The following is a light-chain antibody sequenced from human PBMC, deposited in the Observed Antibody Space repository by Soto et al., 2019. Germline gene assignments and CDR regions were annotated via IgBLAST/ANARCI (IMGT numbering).Light chain of an antibody. V-gene: IGKV1-39*01. Sequence: DIQMTQSPSSLSASVGDRVTITCRASQSISSYLNWYQQKPGKAPKLLIYAASSLQSGVPSRFSGSGSGTDFTLTISSLQPEDFATYDCQQSYSTPQTFGQATKVEIK. CDR2: AAS. CDR3: QQSYSTPQT. CDR1: QSISSY. J-gene: IGKJ1*01.